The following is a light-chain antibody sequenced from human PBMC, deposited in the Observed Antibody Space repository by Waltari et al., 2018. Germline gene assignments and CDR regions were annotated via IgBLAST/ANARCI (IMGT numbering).Light chain of an antibody. CDR2: EDT. J-gene: IGLJ3*02. CDR3: QVWDGITSTGV. CDR1: KLGDKY. V-gene: IGLV3-1*01. Sequence: SYELTQPPSVSVSSGQTAIITCSGDKLGDKYVCWYQQKPGQSPVLIIYEDTMRPSGIPERFSGSNSGNTATLTLIGTQTLDEADYYCQVWDGITSTGVFGGGTRLTVL.